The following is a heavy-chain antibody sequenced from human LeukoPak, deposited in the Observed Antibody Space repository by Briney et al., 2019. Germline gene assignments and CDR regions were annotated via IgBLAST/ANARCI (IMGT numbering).Heavy chain of an antibody. J-gene: IGHJ4*02. CDR2: IYYSGTT. V-gene: IGHV4-59*08. CDR3: ARWAAGIRTFDY. D-gene: IGHD3-10*01. CDR1: GGSINSYH. Sequence: PSETLSLTCTVSGGSINSYHWSWIRQPPGKGLEWIGYIYYSGTTNYNPSLKSRVTISVDASKNQFSLKLSSVTAADTAVYYCARWAAGIRTFDYWGQGTLVTVSS.